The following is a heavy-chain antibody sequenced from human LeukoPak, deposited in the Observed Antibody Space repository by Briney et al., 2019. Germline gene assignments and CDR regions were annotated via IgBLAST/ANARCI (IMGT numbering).Heavy chain of an antibody. V-gene: IGHV3-30*02. CDR3: AIARSYDYAKYFDY. CDR1: GLTFSTYG. D-gene: IGHD4-17*01. Sequence: GGSLRLSCAASGLTFSTYGMHWVRQAPGKGLEWVSFIRYDGSNKYYADSVKGRFTISRDYSKNTLYLQMNSLRAEDTAVYYCAIARSYDYAKYFDYWGQGTLVTVSS. CDR2: IRYDGSNK. J-gene: IGHJ4*02.